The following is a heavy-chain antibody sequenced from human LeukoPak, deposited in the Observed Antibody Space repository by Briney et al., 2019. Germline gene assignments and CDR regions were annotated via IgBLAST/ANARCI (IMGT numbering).Heavy chain of an antibody. D-gene: IGHD1-26*01. Sequence: GESLRLSCAASGFTFDDYGMSWVRQAPGKGLEWVSGINWNGGSTGYADSVKGRFTISRDNAKNSLYLQMNSLRAEDTALYYCAREVGAPYYYYYMDVWGKGTTVTVSS. CDR3: AREVGAPYYYYYMDV. CDR2: INWNGGST. V-gene: IGHV3-20*04. CDR1: GFTFDDYG. J-gene: IGHJ6*03.